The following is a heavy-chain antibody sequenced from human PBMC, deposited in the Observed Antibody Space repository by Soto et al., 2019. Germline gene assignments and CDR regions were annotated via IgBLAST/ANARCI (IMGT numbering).Heavy chain of an antibody. D-gene: IGHD5-12*01. CDR3: ARVWFSGYDLGAFEI. J-gene: IGHJ3*02. V-gene: IGHV4-59*01. Sequence: SETLSLTCTVSGGSISSYYWSWIRQPPGKGLEWIGYIYYSGSTNYNPSLKSRVTISVDTSKNQFSPKLSSVTAADTAVYYCARVWFSGYDLGAFEIWGQGTMVTVSS. CDR2: IYYSGST. CDR1: GGSISSYY.